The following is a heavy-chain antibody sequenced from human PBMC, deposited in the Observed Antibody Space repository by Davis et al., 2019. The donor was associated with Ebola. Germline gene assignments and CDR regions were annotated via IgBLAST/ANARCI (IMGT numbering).Heavy chain of an antibody. Sequence: PGGSLRLSCAASGFTVSSYSLNWVRQAPGKGLEWVSYISSSSSTKYYADSVKGRFAISRDNAGTSMSLQMNSLRVEDAAMYYCARERAGTIPPLDYWGRGTLVTVSS. CDR1: GFTVSSYS. D-gene: IGHD1-1*01. J-gene: IGHJ4*02. V-gene: IGHV3-48*04. CDR3: ARERAGTIPPLDY. CDR2: ISSSSSTK.